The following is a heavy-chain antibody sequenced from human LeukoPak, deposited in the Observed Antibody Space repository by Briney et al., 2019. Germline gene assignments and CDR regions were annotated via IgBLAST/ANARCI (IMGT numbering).Heavy chain of an antibody. Sequence: PSETLSLTCTVSGYSISSGYSGACIRQAPGQGLEWNGSIYHSWTTYYNPSLKSRATIGVDTSKNQFSLRLSSVTAADTAVYYCARALIGVTGTFAYWGQGTLVTVSS. V-gene: IGHV4-38-2*02. J-gene: IGHJ4*02. D-gene: IGHD6-19*01. CDR2: IYHSWTT. CDR3: ARALIGVTGTFAY. CDR1: GYSISSGYS.